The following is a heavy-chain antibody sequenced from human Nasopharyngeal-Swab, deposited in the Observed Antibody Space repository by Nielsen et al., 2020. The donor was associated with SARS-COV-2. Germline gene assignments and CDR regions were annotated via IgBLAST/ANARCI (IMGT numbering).Heavy chain of an antibody. CDR2: IVPALGLP. CDR1: GGSFTNSA. D-gene: IGHD5-12*01. Sequence: SVKVSCKTSGGSFTNSAINWVRQAPGQGLEWMGGIVPALGLPNYAQKFRGRLTISADRSTTTSYLELSSLRFEDTAIYYCAREGEYGAYDAPDYWGQGTLFTASS. J-gene: IGHJ4*02. V-gene: IGHV1-69*10. CDR3: AREGEYGAYDAPDY.